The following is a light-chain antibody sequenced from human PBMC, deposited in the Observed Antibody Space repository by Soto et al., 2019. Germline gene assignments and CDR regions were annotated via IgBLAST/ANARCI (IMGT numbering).Light chain of an antibody. V-gene: IGLV2-14*01. CDR1: SSDVGGYNY. CDR2: DVS. J-gene: IGLJ1*01. Sequence: QSALTQPASVSGSPGQSITVSCTGTSSDVGGYNYVSWYQQHPGKATKLMIYDVSNRPSGVSNRFSGSKSGNTASLTISGLQAEDEADYYCCSYTGSSPSYVFGTGTKLTVL. CDR3: CSYTGSSPSYV.